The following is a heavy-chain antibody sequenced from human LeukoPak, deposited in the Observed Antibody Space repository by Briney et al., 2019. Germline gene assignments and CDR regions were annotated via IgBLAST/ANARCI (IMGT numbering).Heavy chain of an antibody. CDR3: ARGNTPGY. Sequence: PSETLSLTCTVSGGSISSSSYYWGWIRQPPGKGLEWIGSNSGSTYYNPSLKSRVTISVDTSKNQFSLKLSSVTAADTAVYYCARGNTPGYWGQGTLVTVSS. D-gene: IGHD2-15*01. CDR1: GGSISSSSYY. J-gene: IGHJ4*02. CDR2: NSGST. V-gene: IGHV4-39*07.